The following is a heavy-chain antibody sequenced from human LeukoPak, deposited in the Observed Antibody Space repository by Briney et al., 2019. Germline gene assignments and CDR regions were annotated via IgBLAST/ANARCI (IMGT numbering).Heavy chain of an antibody. CDR1: GFTFSSYA. V-gene: IGHV3-23*01. CDR2: ISGSGGST. J-gene: IGHJ4*02. D-gene: IGHD2-15*01. Sequence: GGSLRLSCAASGFTFSSYAMHWVRQAPGKGLEWVSAISGSGGSTYYADSVKGRFTISRDNSKNTLYLQMNSLRAEDTAVYYCAKLSKGVVAAADFDYWGQGTLVTVSS. CDR3: AKLSKGVVAAADFDY.